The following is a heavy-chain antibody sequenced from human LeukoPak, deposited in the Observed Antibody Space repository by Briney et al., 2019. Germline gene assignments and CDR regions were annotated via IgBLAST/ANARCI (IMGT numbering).Heavy chain of an antibody. CDR3: ARVGYYYDSSGYTYYYYYMDV. D-gene: IGHD3-22*01. CDR1: GGSISSYY. Sequence: SETLSLTCTVSGGSISSYYWSWIRQPPGKGLEWIGSIYHSGSTYYNPSLKSRVTISVDTSKNQFSLKLSSVTAADTAVYYCARVGYYYDSSGYTYYYYYMDVWGKGTTVTVSS. CDR2: IYHSGST. V-gene: IGHV4-59*08. J-gene: IGHJ6*03.